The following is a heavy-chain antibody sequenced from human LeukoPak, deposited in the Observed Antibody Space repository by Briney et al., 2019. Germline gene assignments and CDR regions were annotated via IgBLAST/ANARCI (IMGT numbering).Heavy chain of an antibody. Sequence: GSSVKVSCKASGYTFTSYGISWVRQAPGQGLEWMGWISAYNGNTNYAQKLQGRVTMTTDTSTSTAYMELRSLRSDDTAVYYCAREGGQLPLTASDYWGQGTLVTVSS. J-gene: IGHJ4*02. CDR2: ISAYNGNT. V-gene: IGHV1-18*01. CDR1: GYTFTSYG. CDR3: AREGGQLPLTASDY. D-gene: IGHD2-2*01.